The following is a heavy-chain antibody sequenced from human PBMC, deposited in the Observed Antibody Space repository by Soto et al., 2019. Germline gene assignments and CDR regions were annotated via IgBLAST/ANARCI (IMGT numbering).Heavy chain of an antibody. V-gene: IGHV4-59*01. Sequence: SETLSLTCTVAGGSIRGYYWSWIRQPPGKGLEWIGYMYNTGSTVYNPSFKSRVTISVDTSKNQFSLKLNSVTAADTAVYYCARDLWGYCGTDCYPLDVWGQGTTVTVSS. D-gene: IGHD2-21*02. CDR1: GGSIRGYY. CDR2: MYNTGST. CDR3: ARDLWGYCGTDCYPLDV. J-gene: IGHJ6*02.